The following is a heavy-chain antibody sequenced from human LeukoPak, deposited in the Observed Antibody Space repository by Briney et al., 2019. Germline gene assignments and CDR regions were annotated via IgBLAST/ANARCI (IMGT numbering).Heavy chain of an antibody. Sequence: GGSLRLSCAASGINFSIYSMNWVRQAPGKGLHWIAYINSSSSGIFYADSVKGRFTISRDNDKNSLYLQMIGLRAEDTAVFYSARDHYFGSSAYSRSLDYWGQGTLVTVSS. CDR3: ARDHYFGSSAYSRSLDY. V-gene: IGHV3-48*01. CDR2: INSSSSGI. J-gene: IGHJ4*02. D-gene: IGHD3-22*01. CDR1: GINFSIYS.